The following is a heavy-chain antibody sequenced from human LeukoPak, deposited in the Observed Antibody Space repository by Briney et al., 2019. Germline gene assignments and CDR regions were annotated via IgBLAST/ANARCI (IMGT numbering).Heavy chain of an antibody. J-gene: IGHJ5*02. V-gene: IGHV4-61*02. CDR2: IFITGST. CDR3: ARESAAWFDP. Sequence: SQTLSLTCSVSGGSIGSGSYYWSWIRQPAGKGLEWIGRIFITGSTNYNPSLKSRVTISVDTSKNQISLKLSSVTAADTAVYYCARESAAWFDPWGQGTLVTVSS. D-gene: IGHD6-25*01. CDR1: GGSIGSGSYY.